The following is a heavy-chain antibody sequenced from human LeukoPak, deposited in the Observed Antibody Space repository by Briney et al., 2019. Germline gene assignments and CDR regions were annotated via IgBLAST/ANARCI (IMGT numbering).Heavy chain of an antibody. Sequence: GASVKVSFKASGYTFTSYAMHWVRQAPGQRLEWMGWINAGNGNTEYSQKFQGRVTITTDESTSTAYMEVSSLRSEDTAVYYCARRPRGSSLGLDPWGQGTLVTVSS. J-gene: IGHJ5*02. V-gene: IGHV1-3*01. D-gene: IGHD6-13*01. CDR3: ARRPRGSSLGLDP. CDR2: INAGNGNT. CDR1: GYTFTSYA.